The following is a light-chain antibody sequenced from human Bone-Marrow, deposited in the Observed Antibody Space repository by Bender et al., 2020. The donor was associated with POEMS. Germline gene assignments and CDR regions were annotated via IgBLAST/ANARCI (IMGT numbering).Light chain of an antibody. V-gene: IGLV1-44*01. Sequence: QSVLTQPPSASGTPGQRVTISCSGSNSNIGSYSVYWYQHLPGTAPKLLIFSNDQRPLGVPDRFSGSKSGSSASLAISALQSDDEAVYYCAAWDDRLNGWLFGGGTKLSVL. CDR1: NSNIGSYS. CDR2: SND. J-gene: IGLJ2*01. CDR3: AAWDDRLNGWL.